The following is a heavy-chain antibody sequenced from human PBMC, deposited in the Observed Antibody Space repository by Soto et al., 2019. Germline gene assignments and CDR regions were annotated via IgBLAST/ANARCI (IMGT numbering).Heavy chain of an antibody. J-gene: IGHJ4*02. CDR3: ATVPIVGTTPYYFAY. CDR2: IYYSGGT. D-gene: IGHD1-1*01. Sequence: QLQESGPGLVKPSETLSLTCTVSGGSFDSTSYYWAWVRQPPGKGLEWIAYIYYSGGTYYNPSLKSRVTISVDTSRNQCSLRLSSVTAADTAVYYCATVPIVGTTPYYFAYWGQGTLVTVSS. V-gene: IGHV4-39*01. CDR1: GGSFDSTSYY.